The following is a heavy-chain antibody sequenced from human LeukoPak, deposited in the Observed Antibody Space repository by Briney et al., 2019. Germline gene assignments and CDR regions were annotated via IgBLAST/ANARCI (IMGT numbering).Heavy chain of an antibody. D-gene: IGHD6-19*01. CDR1: GYTFTSYD. J-gene: IGHJ5*02. CDR2: MNPNSGNT. V-gene: IGHV1-8*01. Sequence: GASVKVSFKASGYTFTSYDINWVRQATGQGLEWMGLMNPNSGNTGYAKKFQGRVTMTRNTSISTAYMELSSLRSEDTAVYYCARDWTRSPKPGIAVAGKGYNWFDRWGQGTLVTVSS. CDR3: ARDWTRSPKPGIAVAGKGYNWFDR.